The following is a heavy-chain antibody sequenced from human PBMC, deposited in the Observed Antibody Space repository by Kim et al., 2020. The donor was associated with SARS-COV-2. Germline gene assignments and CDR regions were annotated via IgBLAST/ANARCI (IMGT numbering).Heavy chain of an antibody. V-gene: IGHV4-39*01. CDR3: ARGTMVRGHYFDY. CDR1: GGSISSSSYY. D-gene: IGHD3-10*01. CDR2: IYYSGST. J-gene: IGHJ4*02. Sequence: SETLSLTCTVSGGSISSSSYYWGWIRQPPGKGLEWIGSIYYSGSTYYNPSLKSRVTISVDTSKNQFSLKLSSVTAADTAVYYCARGTMVRGHYFDYWGQGTLVTVSS.